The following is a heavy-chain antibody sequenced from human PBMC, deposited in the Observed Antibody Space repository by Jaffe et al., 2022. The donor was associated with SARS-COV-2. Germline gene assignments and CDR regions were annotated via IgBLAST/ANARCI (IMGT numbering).Heavy chain of an antibody. Sequence: QVQLVESGGGVVQPGRSLRLSCAASGFTFSSYAMHWVRQAPGKGLEWVAVISYDGSNKYYADSVKGRFTISRDNSKNTLYLQMNSLRAEDTAVYYCAREGIAVTRHFDYWGQGTLVTVSS. CDR1: GFTFSSYA. D-gene: IGHD6-19*01. V-gene: IGHV3-30*04. CDR3: AREGIAVTRHFDY. J-gene: IGHJ4*02. CDR2: ISYDGSNK.